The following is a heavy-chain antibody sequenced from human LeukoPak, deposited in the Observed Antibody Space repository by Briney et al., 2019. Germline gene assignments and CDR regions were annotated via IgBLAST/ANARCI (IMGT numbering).Heavy chain of an antibody. D-gene: IGHD1-26*01. V-gene: IGHV4-38-2*01. J-gene: IGHJ4*01. CDR2: IYHSGST. CDR3: ASPSTWELADLDY. Sequence: SETLSLTCAVSGYSISSGYYWGWIRQPPGKGLEWIGSIYHSGSTYYNPSLKSRVTISVDTSKNQFSLKLSSVTAADTAVYYWASPSTWELADLDYWGQGTLVTVSS. CDR1: GYSISSGYY.